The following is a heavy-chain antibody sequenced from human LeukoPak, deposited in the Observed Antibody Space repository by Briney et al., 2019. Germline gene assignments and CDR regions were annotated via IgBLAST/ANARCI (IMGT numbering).Heavy chain of an antibody. CDR3: AADSDSRVRLGELSSDLEAFDI. Sequence: GASVKVSCTASGHIFTVDSIHWVRQAPGQGLEWLGWVHLNGGGTYRAQKFEGRVTMTKGSSISTASMELSGLTSDDTAVYYCAADSDSRVRLGELSSDLEAFDIWGQGTLVTVSS. CDR1: GHIFTVDS. D-gene: IGHD3-16*02. V-gene: IGHV1-2*02. CDR2: VHLNGGGT. J-gene: IGHJ3*02.